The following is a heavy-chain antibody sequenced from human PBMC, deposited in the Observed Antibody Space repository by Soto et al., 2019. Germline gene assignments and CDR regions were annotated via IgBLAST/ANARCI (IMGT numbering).Heavy chain of an antibody. CDR3: ARDQVINQPHDAFDI. D-gene: IGHD2-21*01. CDR1: GGSISSYY. V-gene: IGHV4-59*01. Sequence: SETLSLTCTVSGGSISSYYWSWIRQPPGKGLEWIGYIYYSGSTNYNPSLKSRVTISVDTSKNQFSLKLSSVTAADTAVYYCARDQVINQPHDAFDIWGQGTMVTVSS. CDR2: IYYSGST. J-gene: IGHJ3*02.